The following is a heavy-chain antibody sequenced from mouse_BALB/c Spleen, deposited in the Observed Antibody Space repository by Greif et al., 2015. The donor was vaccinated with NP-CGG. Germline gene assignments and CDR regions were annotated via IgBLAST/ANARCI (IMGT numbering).Heavy chain of an antibody. CDR3: TSDRSYDYDGYAMDY. CDR1: GFTFSSYT. D-gene: IGHD2-4*01. CDR2: ISSGGSYT. Sequence: EVQLVESGGGLVKPGGSLKLSCAASGFTFSSYTMSWVRQTPEKRLAWVATISSGGSYTYYPDSVKGRFTISRDNAKNTRYLQMSSLKSEDTAMYYCTSDRSYDYDGYAMDYWGQGTSVTVSS. J-gene: IGHJ4*01. V-gene: IGHV5-6-4*01.